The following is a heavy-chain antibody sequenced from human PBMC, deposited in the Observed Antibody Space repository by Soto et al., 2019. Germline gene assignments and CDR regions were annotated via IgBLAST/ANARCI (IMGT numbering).Heavy chain of an antibody. V-gene: IGHV4-61*01. CDR1: GGSISRDSYH. D-gene: IGHD1-26*01. J-gene: IGHJ5*02. Sequence: QVQLQESGPGLVQPTETLSLRCTVSGGSISRDSYHWCWIRQRPGKGLEWIGNIYYSGSTNYNPSLKTRLTISVDTSKNQFSLKLSSVTAAYTAVYYCAARVGATPPKTWGQGTLVIVSS. CDR2: IYYSGST. CDR3: AARVGATPPKT.